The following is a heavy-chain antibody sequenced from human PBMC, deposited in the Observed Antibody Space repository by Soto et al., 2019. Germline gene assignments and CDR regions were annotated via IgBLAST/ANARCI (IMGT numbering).Heavy chain of an antibody. Sequence: SETLSLTCAVSGGSISSGGYSWSWIRQPPGKGLEWIGYIYHSGSTYYNPSLKSRVTISVDRSKNQFSLKLSSVTAADTAVYYCARPPPFYYRSVYYGVLVMAVGGNGTAVPVSP. CDR1: GGSISSGGYS. V-gene: IGHV4-30-2*01. CDR2: IYHSGST. CDR3: ARPPPFYYRSVYYGVLVMAV. D-gene: IGHD3-22*01. J-gene: IGHJ6*04.